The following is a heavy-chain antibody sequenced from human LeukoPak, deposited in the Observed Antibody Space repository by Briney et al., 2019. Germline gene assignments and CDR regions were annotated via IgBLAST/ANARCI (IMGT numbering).Heavy chain of an antibody. D-gene: IGHD6-13*01. CDR1: GITVSSNY. Sequence: PGGSLRLSCVASGITVSSNYMSWVRQAPGKGLEWVSIIYSGGSTYYADSVRGRFTISRDNSKNMLYLQMNSLRGEDTAVYYCAREFFIAAAGTYWFDPWGQGTLVTVSS. CDR3: AREFFIAAAGTYWFDP. J-gene: IGHJ5*02. CDR2: IYSGGST. V-gene: IGHV3-53*01.